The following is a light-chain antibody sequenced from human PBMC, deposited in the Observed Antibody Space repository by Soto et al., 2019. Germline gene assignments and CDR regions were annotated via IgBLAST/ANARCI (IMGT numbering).Light chain of an antibody. CDR1: QSVSSN. CDR2: GAS. CDR3: QQYNNWPPLT. J-gene: IGKJ4*01. Sequence: EIVMTQSPATLSVSPGERATLSCRASQSVSSNLAWYQQKPGQAPRLLIYGASTMAPGIPARFSGSGSGTEFTLTISSLQSEDFAIYYCQQYNNWPPLTFGGGTKVEIK. V-gene: IGKV3-15*01.